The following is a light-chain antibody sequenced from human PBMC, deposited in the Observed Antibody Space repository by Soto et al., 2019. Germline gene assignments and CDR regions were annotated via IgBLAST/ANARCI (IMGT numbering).Light chain of an antibody. CDR3: SAYTRSNTYV. CDR1: SYDVGGNNY. CDR2: DVN. Sequence: QSALTQPATVSGSPGQSITISCTGTSYDVGGNNYVSWYQHHPGKAPKLIIYDVNNRPSGVSNRFSGSKSGNTASLTISGLQLEDEADYYCSAYTRSNTYVFGTGTKLTVL. J-gene: IGLJ1*01. V-gene: IGLV2-14*01.